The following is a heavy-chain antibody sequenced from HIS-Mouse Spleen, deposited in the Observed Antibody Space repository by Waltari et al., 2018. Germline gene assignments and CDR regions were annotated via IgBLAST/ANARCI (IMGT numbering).Heavy chain of an antibody. D-gene: IGHD1-26*01. Sequence: EVQLVESGGGLVQPGGSLRLSCAASGFTFSSYCMCWVRQAPGKGLEWVANIKQDGSEKYYVDSVKGRFTISRDNAKNSLYLQMNSLRAEDTAVYYCAREGDSGSYFDYWGQGTLVTVSS. CDR3: AREGDSGSYFDY. CDR2: IKQDGSEK. J-gene: IGHJ4*02. CDR1: GFTFSSYC. V-gene: IGHV3-7*01.